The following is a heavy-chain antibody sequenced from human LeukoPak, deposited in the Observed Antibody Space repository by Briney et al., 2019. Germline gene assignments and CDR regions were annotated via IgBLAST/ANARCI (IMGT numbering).Heavy chain of an antibody. CDR3: ARSELLWFGGVNSGFDY. D-gene: IGHD3-10*01. Sequence: PSETLSLTCTVSGGSISSYYWSWIRQPAGKGLEWIGRIYTSGSTNYNPSLKSRVTISVDTSKNQFSLKLSSVTGADTAVYYCARSELLWFGGVNSGFDYWGQGTLVTASS. CDR2: IYTSGST. CDR1: GGSISSYY. V-gene: IGHV4-4*07. J-gene: IGHJ4*02.